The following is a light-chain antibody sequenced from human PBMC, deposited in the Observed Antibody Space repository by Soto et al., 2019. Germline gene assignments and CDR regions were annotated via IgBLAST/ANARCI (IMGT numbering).Light chain of an antibody. CDR1: EGVANW. Sequence: DVQMTQSPSYMSASVGDRVTITCRASEGVANWLAWYQQKPGKAPKFLIYAASTLQSGVPSRFSGSGSGTDFTLTISSLQPEDFATYYCQQTNTFPPTFGQGTRLEI. V-gene: IGKV1-12*01. CDR3: QQTNTFPPT. CDR2: AAS. J-gene: IGKJ5*01.